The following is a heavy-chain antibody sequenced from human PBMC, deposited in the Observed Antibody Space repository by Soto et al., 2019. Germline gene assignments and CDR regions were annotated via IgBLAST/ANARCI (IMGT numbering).Heavy chain of an antibody. Sequence: QVQLVQSGAEVKKPGSSVKVSCKASGDTFSSYTISWVRQATRQGIECMGRIMPILGIANYAQTFQGRVAITADKSTSTDYQELRSLRYENTAVYCCARDLYGALNYWAQGTLVTVCS. J-gene: IGHJ4*02. CDR2: IMPILGIA. CDR3: ARDLYGALNY. V-gene: IGHV1-69*08. D-gene: IGHD4-17*01. CDR1: GDTFSSYT.